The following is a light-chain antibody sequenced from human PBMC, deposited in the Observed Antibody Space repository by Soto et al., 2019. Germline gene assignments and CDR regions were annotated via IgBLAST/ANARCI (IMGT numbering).Light chain of an antibody. Sequence: EIVLTQSPDTLSLSPGERATLSCGASQRISSDYLAWYQQKPGQVPRLLMSAASTRATGIPDRFTGSGSGTDFTLTISRLEPEDFAVYYCQQSSRSPVTFGQGTRLEI. V-gene: IGKV3-20*01. CDR3: QQSSRSPVT. CDR2: AAS. J-gene: IGKJ5*01. CDR1: QRISSDY.